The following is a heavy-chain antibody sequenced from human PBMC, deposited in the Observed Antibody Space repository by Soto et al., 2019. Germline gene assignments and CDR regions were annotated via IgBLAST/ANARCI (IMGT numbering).Heavy chain of an antibody. Sequence: QLQLQESGSRLLRPSQTLSLTCAVSGGSITNIATSWTWLRQPPGKGLEWIRYIYHSGRTYYNPSLKRRFAISVDKSKNQFSLNLSSVTAAETAVYYCARDVGASCTDFVCSDSGGLDVGGHGTTVTVSS. V-gene: IGHV4-30-2*01. CDR2: IYHSGRT. J-gene: IGHJ6*02. CDR3: ARDVGASCTDFVCSDSGGLDV. D-gene: IGHD2-8*01. CDR1: GGSITNIATS.